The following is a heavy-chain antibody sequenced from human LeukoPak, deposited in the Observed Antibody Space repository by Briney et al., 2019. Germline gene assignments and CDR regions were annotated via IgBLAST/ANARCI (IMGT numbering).Heavy chain of an antibody. J-gene: IGHJ6*02. CDR1: GHTFTSYY. Sequence: GASVKVSCKASGHTFTSYYVHWVRQAPGQGLEWMGIINPSGGSTSYAQKFQGRVTMTRDTSTSTVYMELSSLRSEDTAVYYCARDRTDIVLMVYAISMDVWGQGTTVTVSS. CDR3: ARDRTDIVLMVYAISMDV. CDR2: INPSGGST. D-gene: IGHD2-8*01. V-gene: IGHV1-46*01.